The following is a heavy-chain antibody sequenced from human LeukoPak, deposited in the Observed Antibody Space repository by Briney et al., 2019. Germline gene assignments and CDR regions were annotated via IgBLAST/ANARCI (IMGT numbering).Heavy chain of an antibody. CDR2: IYTSGST. CDR1: GGSISSYY. V-gene: IGHV4-4*07. Sequence: PSETLSLTCTVSGGSISSYYWSWIRQPAGKGLEWIGRIYTSGSTNYNPSLKSRVTMSVDTSKNQFSLKLSSVTAADTAVYYCARDLSYCSGGSCYSNWFDPWGQGTLVTVFS. D-gene: IGHD2-15*01. CDR3: ARDLSYCSGGSCYSNWFDP. J-gene: IGHJ5*02.